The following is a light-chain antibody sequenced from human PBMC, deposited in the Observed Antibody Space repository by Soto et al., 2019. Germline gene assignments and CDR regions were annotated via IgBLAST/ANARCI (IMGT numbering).Light chain of an antibody. CDR2: GAS. V-gene: IGKV3-20*01. CDR3: QQYGSSPRT. CDR1: QSLRSS. Sequence: MTQSPDTLSVSLGERATLSCRASQSLRSSLAWYQQKPGQAPRLLIYGASNRATGIPDRFSGSGSGTDFTLTISRLEPEDFAVYYCQQYGSSPRTFGQGTKVDIK. J-gene: IGKJ1*01.